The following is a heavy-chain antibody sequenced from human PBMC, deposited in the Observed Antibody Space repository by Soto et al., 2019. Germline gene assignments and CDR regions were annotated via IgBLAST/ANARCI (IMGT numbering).Heavy chain of an antibody. CDR1: GGSISSYY. CDR2: IYYSGST. CDR3: ARGKSDYLITNYYSGMDV. D-gene: IGHD4-17*01. V-gene: IGHV4-59*01. Sequence: SESLSLTCTVSGGSISSYYWSWIRQPPGEGLEWIGYIYYSGSTNYNHFLKSRVTSSVATAKNQFSLKLSSVTAAAAAVYYWARGKSDYLITNYYSGMDVWGQGTTVTVSS. J-gene: IGHJ6*02.